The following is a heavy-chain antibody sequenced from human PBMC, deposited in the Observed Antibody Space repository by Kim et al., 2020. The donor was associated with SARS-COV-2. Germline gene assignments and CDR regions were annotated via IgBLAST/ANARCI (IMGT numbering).Heavy chain of an antibody. J-gene: IGHJ3*02. D-gene: IGHD3-16*01. Sequence: NPTYAQGFTGRFVFSLDTSVSTAYLQISSLKAEDTAVYYCARDGGDAFDIWGQGTMVTVSS. CDR3: ARDGGDAFDI. V-gene: IGHV7-4-1*02. CDR2: NP.